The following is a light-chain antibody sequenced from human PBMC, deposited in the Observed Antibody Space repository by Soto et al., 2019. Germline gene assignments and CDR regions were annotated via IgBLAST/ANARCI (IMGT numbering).Light chain of an antibody. CDR1: QGISRY. J-gene: IGKJ3*01. CDR3: QQLNSYPWGYT. V-gene: IGKV1-9*01. CDR2: DAS. Sequence: DIQLTQSPSFLSASVEDRVTITCRASQGISRYLAWYQQKPGKAPKLLIYDASTLQSGVPSRFSGSGSGTEFTLTISSLQPEDFATYYCQQLNSYPWGYTFGPGTKVDIK.